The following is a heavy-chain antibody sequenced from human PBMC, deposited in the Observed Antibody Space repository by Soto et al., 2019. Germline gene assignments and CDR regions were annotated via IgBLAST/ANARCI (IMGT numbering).Heavy chain of an antibody. CDR1: GGSISSYY. CDR2: IYYSGST. V-gene: IGHV4-59*01. CDR3: AREGLTVTIGFYYWYGMDG. Sequence: QVQLQESGPGLVKPSETLSLTCTVSGGSISSYYWSWIRQPPGKGLEWIGYIYYSGSTNYNPSLKSRVTISVDTSRNQFSLKLSSVTAADTAVYYCAREGLTVTIGFYYWYGMDGWGQGTRVTVSS. J-gene: IGHJ6*02. D-gene: IGHD1-7*01.